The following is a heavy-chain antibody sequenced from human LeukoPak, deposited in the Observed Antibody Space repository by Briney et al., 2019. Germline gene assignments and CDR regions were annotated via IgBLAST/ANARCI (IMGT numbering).Heavy chain of an antibody. V-gene: IGHV3-7*01. D-gene: IGHD1-26*01. J-gene: IGHJ6*02. Sequence: PGGSLRLSCAASGFIFSNYWMSWVRQAPGKGLEWVANIKQDGSEKYYVDSVKGRFTISRGNAKNSLYVQMNSLRAEDTAVYYCARGAVPYYYYYGMDVWGQGTTVTVSS. CDR3: ARGAVPYYYYYGMDV. CDR1: GFIFSNYW. CDR2: IKQDGSEK.